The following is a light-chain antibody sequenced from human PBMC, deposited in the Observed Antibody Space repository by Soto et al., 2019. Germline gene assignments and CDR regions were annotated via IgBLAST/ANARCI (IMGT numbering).Light chain of an antibody. V-gene: IGKV1-39*01. CDR1: QSISRY. CDR3: QQTHSTPAST. CDR2: AAS. J-gene: IGKJ4*01. Sequence: DIQMTQSPTSLSASVGDRVTITCRASQSISRYLNWYLQRPGKAPELLIYAASNLHDGVPSRFSGSGSGTAFTLTISSLQHEDFAVYYCQQTHSTPASTFGQGTSVAVK.